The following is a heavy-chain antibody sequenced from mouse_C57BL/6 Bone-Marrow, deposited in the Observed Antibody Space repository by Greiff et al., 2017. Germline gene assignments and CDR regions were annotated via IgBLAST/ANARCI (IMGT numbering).Heavy chain of an antibody. CDR1: GFTFTDYY. CDR3: ASFYYYGSIWYFDV. CDR2: IRNKANGYTT. Sequence: EVKLMESGGGLVQPGGSLSLSCAASGFTFTDYYMSWVRQPPGKALEWLGFIRNKANGYTTEYSASVKGRFTISRDNSQSILYLQMNALRAEDSATYYGASFYYYGSIWYFDVWGTGTTVTVSS. V-gene: IGHV7-3*01. D-gene: IGHD1-1*01. J-gene: IGHJ1*03.